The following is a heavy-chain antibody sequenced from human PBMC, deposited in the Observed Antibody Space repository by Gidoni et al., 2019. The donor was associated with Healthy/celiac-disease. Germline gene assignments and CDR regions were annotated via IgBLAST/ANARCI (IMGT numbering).Heavy chain of an antibody. D-gene: IGHD2-21*02. Sequence: QVTLKESGPVLVKPTETLTLTCTVSVFSLSNASMGVSWIRQPPGKALEWLAHLFSNDEKSYSTSLKSRLTISKDTSKSQVFLTMTNMDPVDTATYYCARITDFDCGCDCGPSFDYWGQGTLVTVSS. J-gene: IGHJ4*02. CDR1: VFSLSNASMG. CDR3: ARITDFDCGCDCGPSFDY. CDR2: LFSNDEK. V-gene: IGHV2-26*01.